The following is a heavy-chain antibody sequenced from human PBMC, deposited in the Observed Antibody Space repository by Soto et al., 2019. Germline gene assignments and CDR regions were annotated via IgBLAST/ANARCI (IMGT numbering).Heavy chain of an antibody. D-gene: IGHD3-10*01. CDR2: ISWNSGSI. CDR3: AKVNSYYGSGSYGWFDP. J-gene: IGHJ5*02. Sequence: EVQLVESGGGLVQPGRSLRLSCAASGFTFDDYAMHWVRQAPGKGLEWVSGISWNSGSIGYADSVKGRFTISRDNAKNSLDLQMNSLRAEDTALYYCAKVNSYYGSGSYGWFDPWGQGTLVTVSS. CDR1: GFTFDDYA. V-gene: IGHV3-9*01.